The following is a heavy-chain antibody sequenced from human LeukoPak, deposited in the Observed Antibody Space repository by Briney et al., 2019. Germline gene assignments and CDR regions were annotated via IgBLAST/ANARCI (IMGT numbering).Heavy chain of an antibody. V-gene: IGHV3-23*01. CDR1: GFAFNNYA. CDR2: INDNGGQR. D-gene: IGHD1-26*01. CDR3: AKTQWKVGATDYFQH. Sequence: PGGSLRVSCAASGFAFNNYAMTWVRQAPGKGLEWVSNINDNGGQRHYADSVNGRFTISRDNSKNTLFLQMDSLRAEDTAVYYCAKTQWKVGATDYFQHWGQGTLVTVSS. J-gene: IGHJ4*02.